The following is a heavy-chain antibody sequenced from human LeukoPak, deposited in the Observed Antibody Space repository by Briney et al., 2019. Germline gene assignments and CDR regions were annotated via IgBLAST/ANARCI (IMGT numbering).Heavy chain of an antibody. V-gene: IGHV3-21*01. D-gene: IGHD2-2*01. J-gene: IGHJ6*02. CDR1: GFTFSSYS. CDR2: ISSSSSYI. Sequence: GGSLGLSCAASGFTFSSYSMNWVRQAPGKGLEWVSSISSSSSYIYYADSVKGRFTISRDNAKNSLCLQMNSLRAEDTAVYYCARDLYCSSTSCYYYGMDVWGQGTTVTVSS. CDR3: ARDLYCSSTSCYYYGMDV.